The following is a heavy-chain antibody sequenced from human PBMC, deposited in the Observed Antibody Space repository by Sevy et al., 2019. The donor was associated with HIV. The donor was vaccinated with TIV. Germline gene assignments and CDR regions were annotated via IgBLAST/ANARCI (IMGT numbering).Heavy chain of an antibody. CDR2: ISYDENK. V-gene: IGHV3-30*04. D-gene: IGHD6-19*01. CDR1: EITFSTAI. Sequence: GGSLRLSCAASEITFSTAIIHWVRQAPGKGLEWVAAISYDENKYYADSVKGRLTISRDSSKNTVYLEMSSLRTEDTAVYYCAKEVGTSGRCGYFNYWGQGTLVTVSS. CDR3: AKEVGTSGRCGYFNY. J-gene: IGHJ4*02.